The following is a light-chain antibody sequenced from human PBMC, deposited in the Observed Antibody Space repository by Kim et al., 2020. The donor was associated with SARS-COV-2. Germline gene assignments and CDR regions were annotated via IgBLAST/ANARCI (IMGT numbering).Light chain of an antibody. CDR3: QQYDNY. Sequence: STLSASVGDRVIITCRASQSNSMWLAWYQQKPGKAPKLPISKASSLQSGVPSRFSGSGSGTEFTLTISSLQPDDFGTYYCQQYDNYFGQGTKLEI. CDR1: QSNSMW. CDR2: KAS. J-gene: IGKJ2*01. V-gene: IGKV1-5*03.